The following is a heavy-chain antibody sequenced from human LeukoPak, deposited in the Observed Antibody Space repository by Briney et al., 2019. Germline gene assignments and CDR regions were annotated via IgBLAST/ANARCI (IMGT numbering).Heavy chain of an antibody. CDR1: GYTLTSYA. Sequence: ASVTVSYKASGYTLTSYAMHWVRQAPGQRQECMGWINTLKGNTQYSQKFQGRVTHSRGTHASAPHMELSSLRSEDTAVYDCARDGYRGYDGYYDSVMDLWGKGTTVTVSS. J-gene: IGHJ6*04. D-gene: IGHD5-12*01. CDR2: INTLKGNT. V-gene: IGHV1-3*04. CDR3: ARDGYRGYDGYYDSVMDL.